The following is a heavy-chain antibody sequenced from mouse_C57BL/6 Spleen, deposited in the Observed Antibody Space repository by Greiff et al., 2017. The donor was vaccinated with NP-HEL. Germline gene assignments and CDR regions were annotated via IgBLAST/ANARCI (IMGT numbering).Heavy chain of an antibody. CDR3: ARKMRYYYGSSYEDYAMDY. CDR2: INPSNGGT. V-gene: IGHV1-53*01. D-gene: IGHD1-1*01. Sequence: QVQLKQPGTELVKPGASVKLSCKASGYTFTSYWMHWVKQRPGQGLEWIGNINPSNGGTNYNEKFKSKATLTVDKSSSTAYMQLSSLTSEDSAVYYCARKMRYYYGSSYEDYAMDYWGQGTSVTVSS. CDR1: GYTFTSYW. J-gene: IGHJ4*01.